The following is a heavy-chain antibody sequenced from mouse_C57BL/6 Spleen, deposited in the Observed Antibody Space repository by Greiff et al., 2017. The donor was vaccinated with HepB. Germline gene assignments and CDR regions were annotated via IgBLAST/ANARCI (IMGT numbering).Heavy chain of an antibody. CDR3: ARYPFTTVVAPDYAMDY. D-gene: IGHD1-1*01. J-gene: IGHJ4*01. Sequence: QVQLQQPGAELVKPGASVKLSCKASGYTFTSYWMHWVKQRPGQGLEWIGMIHPNSGSTNYNEKFKSKATLTVDKSSSTAYMQLSSLTSEDSAVYYCARYPFTTVVAPDYAMDYWGQGTSVTVSS. CDR2: IHPNSGST. CDR1: GYTFTSYW. V-gene: IGHV1-64*01.